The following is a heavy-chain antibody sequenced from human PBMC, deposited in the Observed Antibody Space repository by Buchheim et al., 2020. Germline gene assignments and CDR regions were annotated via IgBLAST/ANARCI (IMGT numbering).Heavy chain of an antibody. Sequence: QVQLVESGGGLVKPGGSLRLSCAASGFTFSDYYMSWIRQAPGKGLEWVSYISSSGSTIYYADSVKGRFTISRDNDKNSLYLQMNSLRAEDTAVYYCARDDYYGSGSYYNPPAYYYYGMDVWGQGTT. CDR1: GFTFSDYY. CDR3: ARDDYYGSGSYYNPPAYYYYGMDV. J-gene: IGHJ6*02. V-gene: IGHV3-11*01. CDR2: ISSSGSTI. D-gene: IGHD3-10*01.